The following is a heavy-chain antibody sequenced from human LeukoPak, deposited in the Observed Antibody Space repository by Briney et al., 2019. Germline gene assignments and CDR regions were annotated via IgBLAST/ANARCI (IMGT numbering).Heavy chain of an antibody. CDR2: ISSSSSYI. CDR3: ARYRDYSGYDLGGLGYYYGMDV. V-gene: IGHV3-21*01. Sequence: GGSLRLSCAASGFTFSSYSMNWVRQAPGKGLEWVSSISSSSSYIYYADSVKGRFTISRDNAKNSLYLQMNSLRAEDTAVYYCARYRDYSGYDLGGLGYYYGMDVWGQGTTVTVSS. D-gene: IGHD5-12*01. CDR1: GFTFSSYS. J-gene: IGHJ6*02.